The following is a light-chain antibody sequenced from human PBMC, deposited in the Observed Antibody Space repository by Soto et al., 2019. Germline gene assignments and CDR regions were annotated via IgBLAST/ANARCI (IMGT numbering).Light chain of an antibody. CDR3: QQYKNWRT. J-gene: IGKJ1*01. V-gene: IGKV3-15*01. CDR2: GAS. CDR1: QSVSSN. Sequence: IVMTQSVATLSVITRERATLSCRASQSVSSNLAWYQHKPGQAPRLLTYGASTRATGIPARFSGSGSGTEFTLTISSLQSEDFAVYYCQQYKNWRTFGQGTKVDI.